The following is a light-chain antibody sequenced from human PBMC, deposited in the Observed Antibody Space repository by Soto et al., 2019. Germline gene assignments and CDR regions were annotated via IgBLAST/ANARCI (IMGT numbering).Light chain of an antibody. CDR3: QQSYSTPT. CDR2: AAS. Sequence: DIQMTQSPSSLSASVRDRVTITCRASQSISSYLNWYQQKPGKAPKLLIYAASSLQSWVPSRFSGSGSGTDFTLTISSLQPEDFATYYCQQSYSTPTFGQGTRWRL. J-gene: IGKJ5*01. V-gene: IGKV1-39*01. CDR1: QSISSY.